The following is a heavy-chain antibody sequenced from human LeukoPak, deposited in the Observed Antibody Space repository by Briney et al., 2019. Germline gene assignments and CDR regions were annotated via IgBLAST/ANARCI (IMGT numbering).Heavy chain of an antibody. CDR1: GYSISSGYY. CDR3: ARDKSITSPYYFDY. V-gene: IGHV4-38-2*02. CDR2: IYRSGST. J-gene: IGHJ4*02. Sequence: SETLSLTCTVSGYSISSGYYWGWIRQPPGKGLEWIGSIYRSGSTYYNPSLKSRVTISVDTSKNQFSLKLSSVTAADTAVYYCARDKSITSPYYFDYWGQGTLVTVSS. D-gene: IGHD2-2*01.